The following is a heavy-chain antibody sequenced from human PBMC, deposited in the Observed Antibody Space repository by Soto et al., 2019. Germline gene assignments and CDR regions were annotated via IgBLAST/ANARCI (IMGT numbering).Heavy chain of an antibody. CDR1: GVTFSSYA. CDR2: ISGSGGST. CDR3: AKDPTVAGYFAY. J-gene: IGHJ4*02. Sequence: EVQLLESGGGLVQPGGSLRLSCAASGVTFSSYAMSWVRQAPGKGLEWVSAISGSGGSTYYADSVKGRFTISRDNSKNTLYLQMNSLRAEATAVYYCAKDPTVAGYFAYWGQGTLVTVSS. V-gene: IGHV3-23*01. D-gene: IGHD6-19*01.